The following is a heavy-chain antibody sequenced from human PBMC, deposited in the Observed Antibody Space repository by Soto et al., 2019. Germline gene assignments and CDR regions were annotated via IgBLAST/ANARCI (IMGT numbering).Heavy chain of an antibody. D-gene: IGHD3-10*01. Sequence: EVQLVESGGGLVQPGGSLRLSCAASGFTFSDHYLDWVRQAPGKGLEWVGRIRDKAHTYATAYAASVKGRFTISRDDSKNSLYLQMNSLKTEDTAVYYCARGSPHYYASGSYRTVFDSWGQGTLVTVSS. CDR1: GFTFSDHY. CDR2: IRDKAHTYAT. V-gene: IGHV3-72*01. J-gene: IGHJ4*02. CDR3: ARGSPHYYASGSYRTVFDS.